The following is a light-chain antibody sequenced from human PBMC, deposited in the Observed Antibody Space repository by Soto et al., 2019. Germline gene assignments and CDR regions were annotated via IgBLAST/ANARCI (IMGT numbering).Light chain of an antibody. CDR3: QQYDYWPLT. J-gene: IGKJ1*01. CDR1: RSVGTN. CDR2: NAS. Sequence: EIVMTQSPATLSVSPGERATLSCRAGRSVGTNLAWYQRKPGQAPGLLIYNASTRATGIPARFSGSGSGIEFTLTFSSLQSEDSAVYYCQQYDYWPLTFGQGTKVEIK. V-gene: IGKV3-15*01.